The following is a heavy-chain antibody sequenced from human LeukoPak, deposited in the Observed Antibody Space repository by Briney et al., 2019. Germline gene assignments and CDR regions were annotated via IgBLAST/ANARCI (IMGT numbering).Heavy chain of an antibody. Sequence: SETLSLTCTVSGGSISSSSYYWEWIRQPAGKGLEWIGNIYYTGSAYYSLPLKSRVTISADTPENQFPLKLRDVTAADTAVYYCATAAAADGTVYWGQGTLVTVSS. D-gene: IGHD6-13*01. CDR2: IYYTGSA. J-gene: IGHJ4*02. CDR3: ATAAAADGTVY. CDR1: GGSISSSSYY. V-gene: IGHV4-39*01.